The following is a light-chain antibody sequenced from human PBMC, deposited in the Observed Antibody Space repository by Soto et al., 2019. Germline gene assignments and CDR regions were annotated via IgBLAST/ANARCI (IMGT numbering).Light chain of an antibody. CDR1: QSISWY. J-gene: IGKJ1*01. V-gene: IGKV1-39*01. CDR3: QQSFSILWS. CDR2: TAS. Sequence: DLQMTQSPSSLSASVGDRVTITCRASQSISWYLNWYQQKPGKAPKLLIYTASSLQSGLPSRFSGSGSGTECTLTIISLQPEDFATYYCQQSFSILWSFGQGTKVEIK.